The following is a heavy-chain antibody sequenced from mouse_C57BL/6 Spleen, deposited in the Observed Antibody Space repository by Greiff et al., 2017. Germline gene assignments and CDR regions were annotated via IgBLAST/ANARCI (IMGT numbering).Heavy chain of an antibody. CDR2: ISDGGSYT. CDR3: ARERRSD. J-gene: IGHJ2*01. V-gene: IGHV5-4*01. CDR1: GFTFSSYA. Sequence: EVNLVESGGGLVKPGGSLKLSCAASGFTFSSYAMSWVRQTPEKRLEWVATISDGGSYTYYPDNVKGRFTISRDNAKNNLYLQMSHLKSEDTAMYYCARERRSDWGQGTTRTVAS.